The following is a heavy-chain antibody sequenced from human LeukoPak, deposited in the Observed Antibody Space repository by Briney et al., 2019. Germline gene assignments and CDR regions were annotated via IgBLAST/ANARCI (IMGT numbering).Heavy chain of an antibody. J-gene: IGHJ4*02. Sequence: SETLSLTCTVSGGSISSYYWSWIRQPAGKGLEWIGRFYINGSINYNPSLKSRVTMSVDTSKNQFSLRLNSVTAADTAVYYCARDFLLQSEGLFDYWGQGTLVTVSS. CDR3: ARDFLLQSEGLFDY. CDR2: FYINGSI. D-gene: IGHD4-11*01. CDR1: GGSISSYY. V-gene: IGHV4-4*07.